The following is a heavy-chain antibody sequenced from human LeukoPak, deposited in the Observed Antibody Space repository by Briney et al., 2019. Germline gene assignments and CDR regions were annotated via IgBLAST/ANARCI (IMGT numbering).Heavy chain of an antibody. CDR3: VREAFYGSGWYPGDY. CDR1: GFTFSTYG. J-gene: IGHJ4*02. Sequence: SGGSLRLSCAASGFTFSTYGMSWVRRAPGKGLEWVSSISSSSSYIYYAGSVKGRFTISRDNAKKSLYLQMNSLRAEDTAVYYCVREAFYGSGWYPGDYWGQGTLVTVSS. D-gene: IGHD6-19*01. V-gene: IGHV3-21*01. CDR2: ISSSSSYI.